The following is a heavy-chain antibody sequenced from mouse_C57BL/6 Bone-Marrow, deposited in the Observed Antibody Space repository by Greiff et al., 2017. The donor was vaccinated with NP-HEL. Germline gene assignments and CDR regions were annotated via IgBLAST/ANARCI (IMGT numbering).Heavy chain of an antibody. CDR3: TTYGKRNY. Sequence: VQLKESGAELVRPGASVKLSCTASGFNIKDDYMHWVKQRPEQGLEWIGWIDPENGDTEYASKFQGKATITADTSSNTAYLQLSSLTSEDTAVYYCTTYGKRNYWGQGTTLTVSS. J-gene: IGHJ2*01. V-gene: IGHV14-4*01. CDR1: GFNIKDDY. D-gene: IGHD2-1*01. CDR2: IDPENGDT.